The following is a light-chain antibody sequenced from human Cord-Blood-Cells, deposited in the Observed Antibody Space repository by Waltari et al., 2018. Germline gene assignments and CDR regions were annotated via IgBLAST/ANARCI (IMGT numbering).Light chain of an antibody. CDR1: QSVLYSSNHKNY. CDR2: WAS. CDR3: QQYYSTPPT. J-gene: IGKJ1*01. V-gene: IGKV4-1*01. Sequence: IVMPQSPDSLAVSLGARATLTCTSSQSVLYSSNHKNYLAWYQQKPVQPPKLLIYWASTRESGVPDRFSGSGSGTDFTLTISSLQAEDGAVYYCQQYYSTPPTFGQGTKVEIK.